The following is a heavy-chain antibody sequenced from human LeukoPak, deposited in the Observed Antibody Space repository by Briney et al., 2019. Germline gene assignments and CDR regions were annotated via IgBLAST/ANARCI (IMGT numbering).Heavy chain of an antibody. CDR1: GGTFSSYA. J-gene: IGHJ4*02. D-gene: IGHD1-26*01. CDR2: IIPIFGTA. V-gene: IGHV1-69*13. Sequence: GASVKVSCKASGGTFSSYAISWVRQAPGQGLKWMGGIIPIFGTANYAQKFRGRVTITADESTSTAYMELSSLRSEDTAVYYCARGPYSGSYYFTFDYWGQGTLVTVSS. CDR3: ARGPYSGSYYFTFDY.